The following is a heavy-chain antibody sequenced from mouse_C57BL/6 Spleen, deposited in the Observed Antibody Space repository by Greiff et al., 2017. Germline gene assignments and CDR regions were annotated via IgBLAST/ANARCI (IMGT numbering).Heavy chain of an antibody. Sequence: QVQLKESGPGLVQPSPSLSITCTASGFSLTSYGVHWVRQSPGKGLEWLGVIWRGGSTDYNAAFMSRLSITKDNSKCQVSFKMNSLQADDTAIYYCAKARSVYSNSYYAMDYWGQGTSVTVSS. J-gene: IGHJ4*01. CDR1: GFSLTSYG. CDR2: IWRGGST. V-gene: IGHV2-5*01. D-gene: IGHD2-5*01. CDR3: AKARSVYSNSYYAMDY.